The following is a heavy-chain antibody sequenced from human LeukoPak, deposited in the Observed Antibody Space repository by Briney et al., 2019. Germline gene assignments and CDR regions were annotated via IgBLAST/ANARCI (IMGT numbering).Heavy chain of an antibody. CDR3: ARAAATSHTYYYYYYMDV. J-gene: IGHJ6*03. V-gene: IGHV4-59*01. CDR1: GGSISSYY. CDR2: IYYSGST. Sequence: SETLSLTCTVSGGSISSYYWSWIRQPPGKGLEWIGYIYYSGSTNYNPSLKSRVTISVDTSKNQFSLKLSSVTAADTAVYYCARAAATSHTYYYYYYMDVWGKGTTVTVSS. D-gene: IGHD6-25*01.